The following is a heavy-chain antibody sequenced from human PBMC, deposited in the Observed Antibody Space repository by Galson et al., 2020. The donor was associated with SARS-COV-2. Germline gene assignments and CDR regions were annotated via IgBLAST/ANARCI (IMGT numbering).Heavy chain of an antibody. D-gene: IGHD2-15*01. CDR1: GGTFSSYA. Sequence: SVKVSCKASGGTFSSYAISWVRQAPGQGLEWMGGIIPIFGTANYAQKFQGRVTITADESTSTAYMELSSLRSEDTAVYYCARGPIDCSGGSCYSGWFDPWGQGTLVTVSS. CDR3: ARGPIDCSGGSCYSGWFDP. V-gene: IGHV1-69*13. J-gene: IGHJ5*02. CDR2: IIPIFGTA.